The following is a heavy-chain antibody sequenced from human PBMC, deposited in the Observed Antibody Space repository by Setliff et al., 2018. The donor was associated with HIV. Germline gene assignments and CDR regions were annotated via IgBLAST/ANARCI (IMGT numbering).Heavy chain of an antibody. V-gene: IGHV1-3*01. CDR2: INAGNGNT. CDR1: GYTFTSYA. Sequence: VASVKVSCKASGYTFTSYAMHWVRQAPGQRLEWMGWINAGNGNTKYSQKFQGRVTITRDTSASTAYMELSSLRSEDTAVYYCARESNTYYYDSSGYYYDYWGQRTLVTVSS. D-gene: IGHD3-22*01. CDR3: ARESNTYYYDSSGYYYDY. J-gene: IGHJ4*02.